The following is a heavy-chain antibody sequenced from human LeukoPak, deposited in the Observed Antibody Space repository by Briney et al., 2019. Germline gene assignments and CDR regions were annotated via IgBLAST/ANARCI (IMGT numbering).Heavy chain of an antibody. CDR3: TTDQFNSFDV. CDR2: MRSKANRFVT. D-gene: IGHD1-20*01. V-gene: IGHV3-73*01. J-gene: IGHJ3*01. CDR1: GFSFSGST. Sequence: PGGSLRLSCAASGFSFSGSTIHWVRQASGKGLEWVGRMRSKANRFVTTYAASVQGRFTISRDDSKNTAYLQVNSLKTEDTAVYYFTTDQFNSFDVWGQGTMVTVSS.